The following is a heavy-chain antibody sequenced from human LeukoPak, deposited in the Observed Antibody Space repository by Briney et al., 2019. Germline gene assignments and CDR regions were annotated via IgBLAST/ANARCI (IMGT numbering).Heavy chain of an antibody. J-gene: IGHJ4*02. CDR3: AREGYPWSGGSCYAQDNPFDY. V-gene: IGHV1-2*02. Sequence: GASVKVSCKASGYTFTGYYMHWVRQAPGQGVEWMGWINPNSGGTNYAQKFQGRVTMTRDTSISTAYMELSRLRSDDTAVYYCAREGYPWSGGSCYAQDNPFDYWGQGTLVTVSS. CDR2: INPNSGGT. CDR1: GYTFTGYY. D-gene: IGHD2-15*01.